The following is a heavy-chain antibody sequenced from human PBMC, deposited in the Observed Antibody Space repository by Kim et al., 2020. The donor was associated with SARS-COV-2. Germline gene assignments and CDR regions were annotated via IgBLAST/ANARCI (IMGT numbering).Heavy chain of an antibody. Sequence: SETLSLTCTVSGGSISSYYWSWIRQPPGKGLEWIGYIYYSGSTNYNPSLKSRVTISVDTSKNQFSLKLSSVTAADTAVYYCARAPGDYGDSNWFDPWGQGTLVTVSS. CDR3: ARAPGDYGDSNWFDP. J-gene: IGHJ5*02. CDR2: IYYSGST. CDR1: GGSISSYY. V-gene: IGHV4-59*13. D-gene: IGHD4-17*01.